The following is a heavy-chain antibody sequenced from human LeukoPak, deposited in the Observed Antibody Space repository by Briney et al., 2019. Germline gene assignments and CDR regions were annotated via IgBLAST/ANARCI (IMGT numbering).Heavy chain of an antibody. V-gene: IGHV3-74*01. Sequence: GGSLRLSCAAAGFTFSNYWMHWVRQAPGKGLVWVSRIKSDGRTNYADSVKGRFTISRDNAKNTVSLQMNSLRAEDTGVYYCARAPSEIGGYYPEYFRHWGQGTLDTVSS. CDR2: IKSDGRT. CDR1: GFTFSNYW. D-gene: IGHD3-22*01. J-gene: IGHJ1*01. CDR3: ARAPSEIGGYYPEYFRH.